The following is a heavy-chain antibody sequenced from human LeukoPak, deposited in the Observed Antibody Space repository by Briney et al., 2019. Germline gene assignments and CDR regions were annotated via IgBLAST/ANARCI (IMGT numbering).Heavy chain of an antibody. V-gene: IGHV3-48*01. J-gene: IGHJ6*02. D-gene: IGHD2-2*01. Sequence: PGGSLRLSCAASGFIFSDYWMSWVRQAPGKGLEWVSYISSSSSTIYYADSVKGRFTISRDNAKNSLYLQMNSLRAEDTAVYYCARDPGYCSSTSCYYYYGMDVWGQGTTVTVSS. CDR2: ISSSSSTI. CDR3: ARDPGYCSSTSCYYYYGMDV. CDR1: GFIFSDYW.